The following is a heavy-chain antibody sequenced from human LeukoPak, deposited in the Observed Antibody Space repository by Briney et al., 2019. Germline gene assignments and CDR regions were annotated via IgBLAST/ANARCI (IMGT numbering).Heavy chain of an antibody. D-gene: IGHD3-22*01. Sequence: GGSLRLSCAASGFTFSSYWMHWVRQAPGKGLVWVPRINSDGSSTSYADSVKGRFTISRDNAKNTLYLQMNSLRAEDTAVYYCARDWDYYDSSGSFWGQGTMVTVSS. CDR2: INSDGSST. CDR1: GFTFSSYW. CDR3: ARDWDYYDSSGSF. V-gene: IGHV3-74*01. J-gene: IGHJ3*01.